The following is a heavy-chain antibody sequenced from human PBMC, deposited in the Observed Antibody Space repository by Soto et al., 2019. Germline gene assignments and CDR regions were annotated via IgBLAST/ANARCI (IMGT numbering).Heavy chain of an antibody. CDR1: GGSITGYH. D-gene: IGHD3-22*01. J-gene: IGHJ4*02. V-gene: IGHV4-59*12. CDR3: ARENYDSSGYYSPHFDY. Sequence: SETLSLTCTVSGGSITGYHWTWIRQPPGKGLEWIGSIYYSGSTYYNPSLKSRVTISVDTSKNQFSLKLSSVTAADTAVYYCARENYDSSGYYSPHFDYWGQGTLVTVSS. CDR2: IYYSGST.